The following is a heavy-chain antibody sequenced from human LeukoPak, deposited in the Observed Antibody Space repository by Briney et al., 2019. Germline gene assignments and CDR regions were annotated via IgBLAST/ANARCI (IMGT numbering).Heavy chain of an antibody. CDR1: GFTFSSYW. J-gene: IGHJ4*02. CDR3: ARDLGPHIAVARHFDY. CDR2: IKQDGSEK. Sequence: PGGSLRLSCAASGFTFSSYWMSWVRQAPGKGLKWVANIKQDGSEKYYVDSVKGRFTISRDNAKNSLYLQMNSLRAEDTAVYYCARDLGPHIAVARHFDYWGQGTLVTVSS. D-gene: IGHD6-19*01. V-gene: IGHV3-7*01.